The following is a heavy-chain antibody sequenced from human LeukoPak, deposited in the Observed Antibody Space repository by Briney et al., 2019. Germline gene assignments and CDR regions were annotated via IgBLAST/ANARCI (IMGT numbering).Heavy chain of an antibody. V-gene: IGHV4-39*01. CDR3: ARHSYSSGWIIDY. Sequence: SETLSLTCTVSGGSISSSSYYWGWIRQPPGKGLEWIGSIYYSGSTYYNPSLKSRVTISVVTSKNQFSLKLSSVTAADTAVYYCARHSYSSGWIIDYWGQGTLVTVSS. J-gene: IGHJ4*02. CDR2: IYYSGST. D-gene: IGHD6-19*01. CDR1: GGSISSSSYY.